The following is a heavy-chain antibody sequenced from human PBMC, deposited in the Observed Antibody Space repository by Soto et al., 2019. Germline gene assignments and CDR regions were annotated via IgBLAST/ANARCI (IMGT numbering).Heavy chain of an antibody. D-gene: IGHD5-18*01. V-gene: IGHV1-8*01. CDR2: MNPNSGNT. CDR3: ATRGYSYGPHGY. Sequence: ASVKVSCKASGYTFTSYDINWVRQATGQGLEWMGWMNPNSGNTGYAQKFQGRVTMTRNTSISTAYMELSSLRSEDTAVYYCATRGYSYGPHGYWGQGTLVTVSS. J-gene: IGHJ4*02. CDR1: GYTFTSYD.